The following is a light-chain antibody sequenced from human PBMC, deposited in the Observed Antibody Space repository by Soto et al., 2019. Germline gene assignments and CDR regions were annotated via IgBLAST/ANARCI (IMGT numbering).Light chain of an antibody. V-gene: IGLV2-14*01. CDR1: SSDIGAHNF. Sequence: QSALTQPASVSGSPGQSITLSCAGTSSDIGAHNFVSWYHHHPGKAPKLIIYEVTKWPSGVSTRFSGSKAGNTASLTISGLQAEDEADYYCNSYTLSRTVVFGGGTKLTVL. CDR3: NSYTLSRTVV. J-gene: IGLJ2*01. CDR2: EVT.